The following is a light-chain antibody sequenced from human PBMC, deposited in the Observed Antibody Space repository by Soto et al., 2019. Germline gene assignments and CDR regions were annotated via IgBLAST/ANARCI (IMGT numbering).Light chain of an antibody. Sequence: EIVLTQSPATLSLSPGERATLSCRASQSLSRSLAWYQQKPGQAPRLLIYDASNRATGIPVRFSGSGSGTDFTLTISSLEPEDFALYYCQHRANWPLTFGGGTKVEIK. CDR1: QSLSRS. CDR3: QHRANWPLT. V-gene: IGKV3-11*01. CDR2: DAS. J-gene: IGKJ4*01.